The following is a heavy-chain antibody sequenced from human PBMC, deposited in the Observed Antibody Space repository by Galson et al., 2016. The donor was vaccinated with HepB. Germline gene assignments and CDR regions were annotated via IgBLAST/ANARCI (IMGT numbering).Heavy chain of an antibody. CDR2: ISYDGSRK. V-gene: IGHV3-30*04. Sequence: LRLSCAASGFSFSSYAVHWVRQAPGKGLEWVAVISYDGSRKDYADSVKGRFTISRDNSKSTLNLQMNSLRPEDSAVYYCARVMYDLRDYYHYYGMDVWGQGTTVTVSS. D-gene: IGHD3-3*01. CDR3: ARVMYDLRDYYHYYGMDV. CDR1: GFSFSSYA. J-gene: IGHJ6*02.